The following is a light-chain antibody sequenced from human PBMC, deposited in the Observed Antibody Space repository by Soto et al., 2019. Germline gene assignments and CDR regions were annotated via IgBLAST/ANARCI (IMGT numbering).Light chain of an antibody. Sequence: QSVLTQPASVSGSPGQSITISCTGTSSDIGTYNLVSWYQHHPGKAPKLMIYEATKLPSGVSDRFSGSKSGNTASMTISGLQAEDEADYFCCSYAGGSSVVFGGGTKLTVL. CDR3: CSYAGGSSVV. CDR2: EAT. J-gene: IGLJ2*01. V-gene: IGLV2-23*01. CDR1: SSDIGTYNL.